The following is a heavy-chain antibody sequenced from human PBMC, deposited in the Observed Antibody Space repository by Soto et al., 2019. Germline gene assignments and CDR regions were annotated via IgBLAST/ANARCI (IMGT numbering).Heavy chain of an antibody. J-gene: IGHJ4*02. CDR1: GFTFGDYA. CDR2: IRSKAYGGTT. Sequence: GGSLRLSCTASGFTFGDYAMSWFRQAPGKGLEWVGFIRSKAYGGTTEYAASVKGRFTISRDDSKSIAYLQMNSLKTEDTAVYYCTRDLASSGYSYGSYWGQGTLVTVSS. V-gene: IGHV3-49*03. D-gene: IGHD5-18*01. CDR3: TRDLASSGYSYGSY.